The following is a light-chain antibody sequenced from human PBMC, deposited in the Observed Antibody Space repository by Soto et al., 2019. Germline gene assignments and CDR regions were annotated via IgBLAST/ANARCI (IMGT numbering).Light chain of an antibody. CDR3: QQLNSYLGT. J-gene: IGKJ1*01. CDR2: AAS. Sequence: VSYQSPGTVSLYPRDRATLSCRASQNLGSGYLAWYQQKPGQAPRILIYAASSRATGIPDRFSGSGSGTDFTLTISSLQPEDFATYYCQQLNSYLGTFGQGTMV. CDR1: QNLGSGY. V-gene: IGKV3D-20*02.